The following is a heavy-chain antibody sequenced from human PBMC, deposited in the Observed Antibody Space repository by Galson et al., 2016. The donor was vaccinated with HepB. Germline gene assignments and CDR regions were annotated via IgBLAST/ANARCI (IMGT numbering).Heavy chain of an antibody. CDR1: VFTFNNYA. Sequence: SLRLSCAASVFTFNNYAMDWVRQAPGKGLEWVSGISTSGGSTFYADSVKGRFTISRDNSRNTLYLQMYSLRAEDTAIYYCARAHPRNMPAVGLFHSWGQGILVTVSS. D-gene: IGHD6-13*01. J-gene: IGHJ1*01. CDR2: ISTSGGST. CDR3: ARAHPRNMPAVGLFHS. V-gene: IGHV3-23*01.